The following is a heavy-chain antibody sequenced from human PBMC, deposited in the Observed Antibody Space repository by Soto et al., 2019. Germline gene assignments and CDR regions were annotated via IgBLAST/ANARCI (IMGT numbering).Heavy chain of an antibody. J-gene: IGHJ6*02. CDR1: GGSITSGGSY. V-gene: IGHV4-31*03. CDR3: ARIAVTYSYYGMDV. Sequence: QVQLQESGPGLVKPSQTLSLTCTVSGGSITSGGSYWSWISQHPGKLLEWIGYIHSRGTTYYNPSLTSRLTMSVDSSKNQFSVKVYSVTAAGPAICFCARIAVTYSYYGMDVWGQGTTVTVSS. CDR2: IHSRGTT. D-gene: IGHD6-19*01.